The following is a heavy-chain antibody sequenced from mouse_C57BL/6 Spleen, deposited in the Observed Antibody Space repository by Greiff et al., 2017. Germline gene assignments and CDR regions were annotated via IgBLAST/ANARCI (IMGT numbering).Heavy chain of an antibody. J-gene: IGHJ4*01. D-gene: IGHD1-1*01. V-gene: IGHV1-82*01. CDR1: GYAFSSSW. CDR2: IYPGDGDT. Sequence: LEESGPELVKPGASVKISCKASGYAFSSSWMNWVKQRPGKGLEWIGRIYPGDGDTNYNGKFKGKATLTADKSSSTAYMQLSSLTSEDSAVYFCARRGTVVPYAMDYWGQGTSVTVSS. CDR3: ARRGTVVPYAMDY.